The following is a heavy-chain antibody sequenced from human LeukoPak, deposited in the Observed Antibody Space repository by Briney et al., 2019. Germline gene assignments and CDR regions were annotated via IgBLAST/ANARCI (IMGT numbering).Heavy chain of an antibody. J-gene: IGHJ5*02. CDR1: GGSISSSSYY. D-gene: IGHD1-7*01. Sequence: SETLSLTCTVSGGSISSSSYYWGWIRQPPGKGLEWIGSIYYSGSTYYNPSLKSRVAISVDTSKNQFSLKLSSVTAADTAVYYCARDKGNYDGFDPWGQGTLVTVSS. CDR2: IYYSGST. V-gene: IGHV4-39*07. CDR3: ARDKGNYDGFDP.